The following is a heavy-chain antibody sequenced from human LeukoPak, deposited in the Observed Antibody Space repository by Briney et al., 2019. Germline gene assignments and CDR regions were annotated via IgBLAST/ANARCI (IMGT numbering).Heavy chain of an antibody. D-gene: IGHD3-10*01. CDR3: ARDLRMVRGATVY. V-gene: IGHV1-2*02. Sequence: ASVKVSCKASGGTFSSYAISWVRQAPGQGLEGMGWINPNSGGTNYAQKSQGRVTMTRDTSISTAYMELSRLRSDDTAVYYCARDLRMVRGATVYWGQGTLVTVSS. CDR1: GGTFSSYA. CDR2: INPNSGGT. J-gene: IGHJ4*02.